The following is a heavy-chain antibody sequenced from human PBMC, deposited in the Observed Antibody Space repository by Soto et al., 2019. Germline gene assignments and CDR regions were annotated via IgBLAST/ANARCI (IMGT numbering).Heavy chain of an antibody. CDR1: GGSFSGYQ. J-gene: IGHJ6*03. Sequence: QVQLQQWGAGLLKPSETLSLTCAVYGGSFSGYQWSWIRQTPGKGLEWIGEINDSGNINYNQSLKSRVTIFLDTPKKQISLKLSSVTAADTAVYYCARGLILWVGELSRRGGYYYYMDVWGKWNTVIVSS. CDR2: INDSGNI. V-gene: IGHV4-34*01. D-gene: IGHD3-10*01. CDR3: ARGLILWVGELSRRGGYYYYMDV.